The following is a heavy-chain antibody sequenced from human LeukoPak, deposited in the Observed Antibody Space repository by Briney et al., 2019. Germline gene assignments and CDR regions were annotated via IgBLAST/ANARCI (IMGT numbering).Heavy chain of an antibody. J-gene: IGHJ4*02. CDR1: GGSISSGSYY. Sequence: SQTLSLTCTVSGGSISSGSYYWSWIRQPAGKGLEWIGRIYTTGSTKYNASLKSRVTISVDTSKSQFSLKLNSVTAADTAVYYCARLDDRAARIAVGRSSTWSSRRGFDYWGQGTLVTVSS. CDR2: IYTTGST. CDR3: ARLDDRAARIAVGRSSTWSSRRGFDY. V-gene: IGHV4-61*02. D-gene: IGHD6-13*01.